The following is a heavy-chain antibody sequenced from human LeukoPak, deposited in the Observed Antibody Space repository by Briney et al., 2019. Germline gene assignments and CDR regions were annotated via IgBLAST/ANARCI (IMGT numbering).Heavy chain of an antibody. J-gene: IGHJ4*02. CDR1: GYTFTSYG. V-gene: IGHV1-18*01. D-gene: IGHD3-10*01. Sequence: GASEKVSCKASGYTFTSYGISWVRQAPGQGLEWMGWISAYNGNTNYAQKLQGRVTMTTDTSTSTAYMELRSLRSDDTAVYYCARDLYYYGSGTPVDYWGQGTLVTVSS. CDR2: ISAYNGNT. CDR3: ARDLYYYGSGTPVDY.